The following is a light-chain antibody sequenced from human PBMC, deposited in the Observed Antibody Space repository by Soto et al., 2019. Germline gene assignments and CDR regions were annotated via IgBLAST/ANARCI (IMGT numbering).Light chain of an antibody. Sequence: DIRMTQSPSSLSASVGDRVTITCRASQSISTFLNWYQHRPGKAPKLLISSASTLQSGVPPSFSGSGSVTDFSLTISSLQPEEFATYYCQLGYITPTLGGGTKVEIK. V-gene: IGKV1-39*01. J-gene: IGKJ4*01. CDR2: SAS. CDR1: QSISTF. CDR3: QLGYITPT.